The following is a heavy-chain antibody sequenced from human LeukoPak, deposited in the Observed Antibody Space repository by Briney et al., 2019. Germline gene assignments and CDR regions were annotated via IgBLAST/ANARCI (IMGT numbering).Heavy chain of an antibody. D-gene: IGHD6-13*01. Sequence: SETLFLTRTVSGGSISSSSYYWGWIRQPPGKGLEWIGSIYYSGSTYYNPSLKSRVTISVDTSKNQFSLKLSSVTAADTAVYYCARDPSSSLDAFDIWGQGTMVTVSS. CDR2: IYYSGST. CDR3: ARDPSSSLDAFDI. V-gene: IGHV4-39*07. J-gene: IGHJ3*02. CDR1: GGSISSSSYY.